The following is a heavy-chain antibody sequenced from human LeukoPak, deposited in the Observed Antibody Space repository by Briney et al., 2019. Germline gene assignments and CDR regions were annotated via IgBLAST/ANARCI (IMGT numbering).Heavy chain of an antibody. V-gene: IGHV1-2*02. J-gene: IGHJ3*02. D-gene: IGHD4-17*01. CDR3: ASDYGDSDAFDI. Sequence: ASVKVSCKASGYTFTGYYMHWVRQAPGQGLGWMGWINPKSGATNYAQKFQGGVTMTRDTSITTAYMELSRLRSDDTAVYYCASDYGDSDAFDIWGQGTMVTVSS. CDR2: INPKSGAT. CDR1: GYTFTGYY.